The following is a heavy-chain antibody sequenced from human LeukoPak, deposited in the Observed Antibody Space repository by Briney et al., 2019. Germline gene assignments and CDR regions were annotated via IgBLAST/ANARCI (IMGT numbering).Heavy chain of an antibody. CDR3: ARVSFADGGYFDY. J-gene: IGHJ4*02. Sequence: PGGSLRLSCAASGFTFSSYYMNWVRQAPGKGLEWVSSISRSTNHTYYADSLKGRFTISRDNAKNSLYLQMNSLRAEDTAVYYCARVSFADGGYFDYWGQGSLVIVSS. V-gene: IGHV3-21*01. CDR1: GFTFSSYY. CDR2: ISRSTNHT. D-gene: IGHD2-15*01.